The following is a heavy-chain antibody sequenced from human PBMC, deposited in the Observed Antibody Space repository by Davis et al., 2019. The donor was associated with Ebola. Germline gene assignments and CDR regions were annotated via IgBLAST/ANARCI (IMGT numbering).Heavy chain of an antibody. CDR3: ARDPSLAAAGTSDWYLDL. CDR2: ISGSGVAS. Sequence: GESLKISCAASGYTFSRLAMRWVRQAPGKGLEWVSAISGSGVASYYADSVKGRFTISRDNSKNTLYLQMNSLRAEDTAVYYCARDPSLAAAGTSDWYLDLWGRGTLVTVSS. D-gene: IGHD6-13*01. J-gene: IGHJ2*01. CDR1: GYTFSRLA. V-gene: IGHV3-23*01.